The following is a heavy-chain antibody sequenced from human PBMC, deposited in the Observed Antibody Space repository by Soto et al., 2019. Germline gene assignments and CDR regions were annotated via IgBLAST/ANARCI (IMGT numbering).Heavy chain of an antibody. Sequence: ASVKVSCKASGYTFTSYYMHWVRQAPGQGLEWMGIINPSGGSTSYAQKFQGRVTMTRDTSTSTVYMELSSLRSEDTAVYYCARRGYSSSWIPGRYYYYGMDVWGQGTTVTVSS. D-gene: IGHD6-13*01. CDR1: GYTFTSYY. J-gene: IGHJ6*02. V-gene: IGHV1-46*01. CDR3: ARRGYSSSWIPGRYYYYGMDV. CDR2: INPSGGST.